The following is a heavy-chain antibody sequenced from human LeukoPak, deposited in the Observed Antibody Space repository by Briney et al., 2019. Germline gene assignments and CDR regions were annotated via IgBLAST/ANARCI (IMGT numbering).Heavy chain of an antibody. CDR2: IYYTGST. D-gene: IGHD6-13*01. J-gene: IGHJ6*02. Sequence: SETLSLTCSVSGGSISNYFWNWIRQPPGKGLEWIGNIYYTGSTNYSPSLKSRVTISVDMSKNQFSLKLTSVTAADTAVYYYARDKLIAAAGTVAYYGLDVWGRGTTVTVSS. CDR3: ARDKLIAAAGTVAYYGLDV. V-gene: IGHV4-59*01. CDR1: GGSISNYF.